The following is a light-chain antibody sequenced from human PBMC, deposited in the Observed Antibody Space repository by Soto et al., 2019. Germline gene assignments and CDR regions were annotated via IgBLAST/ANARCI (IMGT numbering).Light chain of an antibody. CDR1: SSDVGGYNY. Sequence: PASVSGSPGQSITISCTGTSSDVGGYNYVSWYQQHPGKAPKLMIYEVSNRPSGVSNRFSGSKSGNTASLTISGLQAEDEADYYCSSYTSSSRYXFGTGTKVTV. J-gene: IGLJ1*01. V-gene: IGLV2-14*01. CDR3: SSYTSSSRYX. CDR2: EVS.